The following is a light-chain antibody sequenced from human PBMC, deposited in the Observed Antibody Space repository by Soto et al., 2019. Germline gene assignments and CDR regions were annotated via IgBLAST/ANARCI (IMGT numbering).Light chain of an antibody. Sequence: DIQMTQSPSTLSASVGDSVTFTCRASQSVGTWLAWYQQKPGNAPKLLIYDASRLESGVPSRFSGSGSGTGFTLTISSLQPDDSATYYCQQYHVYNTFGQGTKLEIK. CDR1: QSVGTW. V-gene: IGKV1-5*01. CDR3: QQYHVYNT. J-gene: IGKJ2*01. CDR2: DAS.